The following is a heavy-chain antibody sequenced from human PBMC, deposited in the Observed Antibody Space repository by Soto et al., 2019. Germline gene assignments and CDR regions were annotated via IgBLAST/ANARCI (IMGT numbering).Heavy chain of an antibody. CDR1: GGSISSSTYY. V-gene: IGHV4-39*01. J-gene: IGHJ5*02. D-gene: IGHD3-10*01. CDR3: ARHGSGSYSNNWFDP. CDR2: IYYSGST. Sequence: SETLSLTCTVSGGSISSSTYYWGWIRQPPGKGLEWIGSIYYSGSTYYNPSLKSRVTISVDTSKNQFSLKLSSVTVADTAVYYCARHGSGSYSNNWFDPWGQGTLDT.